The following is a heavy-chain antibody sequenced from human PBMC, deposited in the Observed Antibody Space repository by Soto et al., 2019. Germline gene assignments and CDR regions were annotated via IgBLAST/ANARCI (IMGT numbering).Heavy chain of an antibody. V-gene: IGHV1-18*01. J-gene: IGHJ4*02. CDR1: GFTFASYA. CDR3: ARDPPPPDY. Sequence: QVPLVQSGAEVKKPGASVKVSCKASGFTFASYAISWMRQAPGQGLEWMGWINAYNGNTHYAQKLQGRVTLTTDTSTSTAYMELRSLRSDDTAVYYCARDPPPPDYWGQGTLVTVSS. CDR2: INAYNGNT.